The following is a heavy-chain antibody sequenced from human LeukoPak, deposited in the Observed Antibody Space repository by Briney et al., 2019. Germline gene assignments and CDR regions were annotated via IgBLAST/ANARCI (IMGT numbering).Heavy chain of an antibody. Sequence: HPGGSLRLSCAASGFTFSSYAMSWVRQAPGKGLEWVSAISGSGGSTYYADSVKGRFTISRDNSKNTLYLQMNSLRAEDTAVYYCVRDDDRPDNGLDYWGQGTLVTVSS. CDR3: VRDDDRPDNGLDY. CDR1: GFTFSSYA. CDR2: ISGSGGST. V-gene: IGHV3-23*01. D-gene: IGHD3-22*01. J-gene: IGHJ4*02.